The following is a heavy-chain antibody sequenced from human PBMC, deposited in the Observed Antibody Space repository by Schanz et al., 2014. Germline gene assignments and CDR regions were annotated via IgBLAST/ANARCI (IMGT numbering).Heavy chain of an antibody. CDR1: GGTFSTYP. J-gene: IGHJ5*02. CDR2: IIPIHGIV. D-gene: IGHD3-3*01. CDR3: ARQPGRITVSGVVSNWFDP. Sequence: QVQLVQSGAEVKKPGSSMKVSCKASGGTFSTYPINWLRQAPGQGLEWMGRIIPIHGIVNYAQRFQDRVRITADKSTSTAYMELSSLRSDDTAVYYCARQPGRITVSGVVSNWFDPWGQGTLVTVSS. V-gene: IGHV1-69*02.